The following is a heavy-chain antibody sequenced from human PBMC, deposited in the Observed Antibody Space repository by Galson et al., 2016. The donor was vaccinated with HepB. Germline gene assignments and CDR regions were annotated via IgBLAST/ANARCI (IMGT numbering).Heavy chain of an antibody. CDR3: AKEIGSGKPFDY. D-gene: IGHD1-26*01. J-gene: IGHJ4*02. CDR1: GFTSTNYG. V-gene: IGHV3-23*01. Sequence: SLRLSCAASGFTSTNYGMNWVRQAPGKGLEWVSAIGTGNDNTYYADSVRGRFTISRDASKNTLFLLMASLRADDTAVYYCAKEIGSGKPFDYWGQGTLVTVSS. CDR2: IGTGNDNT.